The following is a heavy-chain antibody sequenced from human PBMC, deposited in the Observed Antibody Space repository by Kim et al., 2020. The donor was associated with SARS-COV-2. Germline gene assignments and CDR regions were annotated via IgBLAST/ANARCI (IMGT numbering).Heavy chain of an antibody. D-gene: IGHD2-2*02. CDR2: NT. J-gene: IGHJ3*02. CDR3: ARDHTDDI. V-gene: IGHV3-53*01. Sequence: NTYYADSVKGRFTISRDNSKNTVYLQMNSLRAEDTAVYFCARDHTDDIWRQGTMVTVSS.